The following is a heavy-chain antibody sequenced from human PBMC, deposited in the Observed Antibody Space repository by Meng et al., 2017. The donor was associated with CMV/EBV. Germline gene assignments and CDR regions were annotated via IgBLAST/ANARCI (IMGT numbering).Heavy chain of an antibody. CDR1: GFTFSSYG. J-gene: IGHJ4*02. V-gene: IGHV3-30*02. CDR3: ARWYYDFWSGYWALIDY. CDR2: IRYDGSNK. Sequence: GESLKISCAASGFTFSSYGMHWVRQAPGKGLEWVAFIRYDGSNKYYADSVKGRFTISRDNSKNTLYLQMNSLRAEDTAVYYCARWYYDFWSGYWALIDYWGQGTLVTVSS. D-gene: IGHD3-3*01.